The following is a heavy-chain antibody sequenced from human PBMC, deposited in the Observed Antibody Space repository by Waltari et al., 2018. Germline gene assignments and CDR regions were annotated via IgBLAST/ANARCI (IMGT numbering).Heavy chain of an antibody. CDR2: IYYSGSTT. Sequence: QVQLQESGPGLVKPSGTLSLTCAVAGGSISSTYRWSWVREPRGKGLEWIGEIYYSGSTTNNSPSLKSRVIISVDKSQNQLSLKLGSVTAADTAVYYCASRGVAVAGVVPDYWGQGTLVTVSS. V-gene: IGHV4-4*02. CDR3: ASRGVAVAGVVPDY. D-gene: IGHD6-19*01. J-gene: IGHJ4*02. CDR1: GGSISSTYR.